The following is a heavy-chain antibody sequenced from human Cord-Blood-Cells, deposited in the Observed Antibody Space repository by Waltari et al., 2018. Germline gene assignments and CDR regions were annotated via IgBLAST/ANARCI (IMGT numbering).Heavy chain of an antibody. J-gene: IGHJ2*01. D-gene: IGHD4-17*01. CDR3: ARPTTVTTLAGWYFDL. Sequence: QLQLQESGPGLVKPSETLSLTCTVSGGSISSSSYYWGWIRQPPGKGLGWIGSIYYSGSTYYNPSLKSRVTISVDTSKNQFSLKLSSVTAADTAVYYCARPTTVTTLAGWYFDLWGRGTLVTVSS. CDR2: IYYSGST. CDR1: GGSISSSSYY. V-gene: IGHV4-39*01.